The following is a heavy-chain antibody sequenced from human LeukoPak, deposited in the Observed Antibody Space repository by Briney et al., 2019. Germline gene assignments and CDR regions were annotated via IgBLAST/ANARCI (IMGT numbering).Heavy chain of an antibody. V-gene: IGHV3-21*01. CDR2: ISSSSSYI. J-gene: IGHJ3*02. CDR1: GFTFSSYS. D-gene: IGHD3-22*01. Sequence: GGSLRLSCAASGFTFSSYSMNWVRQAPGKGLEWVSSISSSSSYIYYADSVKGRFTISRDNAKNSLYLQMNSLRAEGTAVYYCARMGDSSPSGAFDIWGQGTMVTVSS. CDR3: ARMGDSSPSGAFDI.